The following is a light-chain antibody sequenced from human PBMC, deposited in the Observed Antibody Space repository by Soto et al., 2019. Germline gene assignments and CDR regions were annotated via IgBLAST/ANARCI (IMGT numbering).Light chain of an antibody. Sequence: DIQMTQSPSSLSASVGDRVTITCRASQSTRNNLNWYQQKPGKAPNLLIYAASSLPSGVPSRFSGGGSGTDFTLTISRLPPEYFATYYCQQSNRAPFTFGQGTKLEIK. CDR2: AAS. CDR1: QSTRNN. J-gene: IGKJ2*01. CDR3: QQSNRAPFT. V-gene: IGKV1-39*01.